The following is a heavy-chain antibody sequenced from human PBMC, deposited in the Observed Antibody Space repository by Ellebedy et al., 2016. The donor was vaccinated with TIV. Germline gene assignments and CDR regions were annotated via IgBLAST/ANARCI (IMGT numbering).Heavy chain of an antibody. CDR1: GGIFRSNA. D-gene: IGHD5-12*01. J-gene: IGHJ4*02. Sequence: SVKVSCKASGGIFRSNAFSWVRLAPGQGLEWMGGIVAVFGTTTYAQKFQGRVTITADESTSTVYMELSSLKADDTAAYYCARYSGYHFRGNYFDYWGQGTLVTVSS. V-gene: IGHV1-69*13. CDR3: ARYSGYHFRGNYFDY. CDR2: IVAVFGTT.